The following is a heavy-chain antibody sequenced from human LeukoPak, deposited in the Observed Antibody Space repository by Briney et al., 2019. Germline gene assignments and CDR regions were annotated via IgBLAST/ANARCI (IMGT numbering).Heavy chain of an antibody. CDR1: GYSFTSYW. CDR3: AGQITMEGEENWFDP. Sequence: GESLKISCKGSGYSFTSYWIGWVRQMPGKGLEWMGIIYPGDSDTRYSPSFQGQVTISADKSISTAYLQWSSLKASDTAMYYCAGQITMEGEENWFDPWGQGTLVTVSS. J-gene: IGHJ5*02. V-gene: IGHV5-51*01. CDR2: IYPGDSDT. D-gene: IGHD3-10*01.